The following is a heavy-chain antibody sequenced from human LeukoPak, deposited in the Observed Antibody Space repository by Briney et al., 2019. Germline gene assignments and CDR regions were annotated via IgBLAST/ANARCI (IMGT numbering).Heavy chain of an antibody. CDR3: ARAQFSGWPNA. D-gene: IGHD6-19*01. V-gene: IGHV1-2*06. CDR2: INPNSGGT. J-gene: IGHJ4*02. Sequence: GASVTVSCKASGYTFTGYYMHWVRQAPGQGLEWMGRINPNSGGTDYAQKFQGRVTMTRDTSISTAYMELSRLRSDDTAVYYCARAQFSGWPNAWGQGTLVTVSS. CDR1: GYTFTGYY.